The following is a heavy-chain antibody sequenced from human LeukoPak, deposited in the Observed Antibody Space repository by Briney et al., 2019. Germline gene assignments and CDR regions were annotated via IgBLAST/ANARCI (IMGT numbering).Heavy chain of an antibody. Sequence: GGSLRLSCAASGFTFSSYSMNWVRQAPGKGLEWISSISSSSSYIYYADSVKGRFTISRDNAKNSLYLQMNSLRAEDTAVYYCARDAYYYDSSGYQHYYFDYWGQGTLVTVSS. V-gene: IGHV3-21*01. CDR2: ISSSSSYI. J-gene: IGHJ4*02. CDR1: GFTFSSYS. D-gene: IGHD3-22*01. CDR3: ARDAYYYDSSGYQHYYFDY.